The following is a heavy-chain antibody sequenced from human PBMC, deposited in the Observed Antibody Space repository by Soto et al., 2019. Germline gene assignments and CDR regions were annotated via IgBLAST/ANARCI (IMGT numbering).Heavy chain of an antibody. CDR3: TTGSTGTWTNQMDY. D-gene: IGHD1-1*01. J-gene: IGHJ4*02. V-gene: IGHV3-15*01. CDR2: IKSKTDGGTT. CDR1: GFPFSNAW. Sequence: GGSLRLSCAASGFPFSNAWMSWVRQAPGKGLEWVGRIKSKTDGGTTDYAAPVKGRFTISRDDSKNTLYLQMNSLKTEDTAVYYCTTGSTGTWTNQMDYWGQGTLVTVSS.